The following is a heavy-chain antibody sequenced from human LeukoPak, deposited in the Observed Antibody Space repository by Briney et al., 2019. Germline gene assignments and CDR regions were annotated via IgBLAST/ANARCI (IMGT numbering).Heavy chain of an antibody. V-gene: IGHV3-30*18. D-gene: IGHD1-7*01. J-gene: IGHJ4*02. CDR3: AKDSDWNYD. CDR2: ISYDGSNK. CDR1: GFTFSSYG. Sequence: PGGSLRLSCAASGFTFSSYGMHRVRQAPGKGLEWVAVISYDGSNKYYADSVKGRFTISRDNSKNTLYLQMNSLRAEDTAVYYCAKDSDWNYDWGQGTLVTVSS.